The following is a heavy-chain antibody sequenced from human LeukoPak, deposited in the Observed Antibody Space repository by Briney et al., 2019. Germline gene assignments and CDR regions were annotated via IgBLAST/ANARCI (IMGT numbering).Heavy chain of an antibody. J-gene: IGHJ4*02. CDR2: IYYSGST. V-gene: IGHV4-61*10. CDR3: ARGHRGDFDY. D-gene: IGHD3-16*01. CDR1: GGSISSGSYY. Sequence: PSETLSLTCTVSGGSISSGSYYWSWIRQPAGKGLEWIGYIYYSGSTNYNPSLKSRVIISVDTSKNQFSLKLSSVTAADAAVYYCARGHRGDFDYWGQGTLVTVSS.